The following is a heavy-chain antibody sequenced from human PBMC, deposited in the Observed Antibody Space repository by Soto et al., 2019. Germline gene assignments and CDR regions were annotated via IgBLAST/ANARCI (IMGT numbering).Heavy chain of an antibody. CDR2: ISYDGGNK. CDR3: ARPDYCSGSYPDY. J-gene: IGHJ4*02. CDR1: GFTFSSYA. D-gene: IGHD3-10*01. V-gene: IGHV3-30-3*01. Sequence: QVQLVESGGGVVQPGRSLRLSCAASGFTFSSYAMHWVRQAPGKGLEWVAVISYDGGNKYYADSVKGRFTISRDNSKNTLYLQINSLRADDTAVYYCARPDYCSGSYPDYWGQGTLVTVSS.